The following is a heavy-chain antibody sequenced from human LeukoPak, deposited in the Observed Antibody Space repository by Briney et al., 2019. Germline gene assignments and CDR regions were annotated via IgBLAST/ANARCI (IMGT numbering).Heavy chain of an antibody. J-gene: IGHJ5*02. CDR2: INHSGST. CDR1: GGSLSGYY. V-gene: IGHV4-34*01. Sequence: SETLSLTCAVYGGSLSGYYWSWIRQPPGKGLEWIWEINHSGSTNYNPSLKSLVTISVDTSKNQFSLKLSSVTAADTAVYYCARGRRGGSWSNWFDPWGQGTLVTVSS. CDR3: ARGRRGGSWSNWFDP. D-gene: IGHD2-15*01.